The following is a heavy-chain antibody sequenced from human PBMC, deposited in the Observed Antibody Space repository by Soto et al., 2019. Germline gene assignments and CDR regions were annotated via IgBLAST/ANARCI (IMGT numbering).Heavy chain of an antibody. D-gene: IGHD1-26*01. Sequence: GGSLRLCCAASGFTFSSHSMNWVRQAPGKGLEWVSSIFISSSYIYYADSVKGRFTISRDNAKNSLYLQMNSLRADDTAVYYCARVPYGGSYWREFDYWGQGTLVTVSS. CDR3: ARVPYGGSYWREFDY. CDR2: IFISSSYI. V-gene: IGHV3-21*01. J-gene: IGHJ4*02. CDR1: GFTFSSHS.